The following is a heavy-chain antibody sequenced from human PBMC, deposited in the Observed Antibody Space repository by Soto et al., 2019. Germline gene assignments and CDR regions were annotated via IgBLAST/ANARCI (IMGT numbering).Heavy chain of an antibody. CDR1: GYTFTSYG. CDR2: ISTYNGNTNYT. Sequence: ASVKVSCKASGYTFTSYGISCVRQAPGQGLEWMGWISTYNGNTNYTNYAQKLQGRVTMTTDTSTSTAHMELRSLRSDDTAVYYCARDPYGSGSPDNWFDPWGQGTLVTVSS. J-gene: IGHJ5*02. CDR3: ARDPYGSGSPDNWFDP. V-gene: IGHV1-18*01. D-gene: IGHD3-10*01.